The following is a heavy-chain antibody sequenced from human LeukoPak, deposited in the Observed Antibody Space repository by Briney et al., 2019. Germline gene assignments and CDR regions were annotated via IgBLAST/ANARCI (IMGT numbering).Heavy chain of an antibody. D-gene: IGHD3-22*01. CDR1: GGSISSYY. CDR3: AATSSGPTGQSFDY. J-gene: IGHJ4*02. Sequence: PSETLSLTCTVSGGSISSYYWSWIRQPPGKGLEWIGYIYYSGSTNYNPSLKSRVTISVDTSKNQFSLKLSSVTAADTAVYYCAATSSGPTGQSFDYWGQGTLVTVSS. CDR2: IYYSGST. V-gene: IGHV4-59*08.